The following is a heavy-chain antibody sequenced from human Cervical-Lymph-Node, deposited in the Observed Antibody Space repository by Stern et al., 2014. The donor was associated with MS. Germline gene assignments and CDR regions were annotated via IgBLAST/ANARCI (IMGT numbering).Heavy chain of an antibody. CDR2: ISWNSGNI. J-gene: IGHJ4*02. V-gene: IGHV3-9*01. Sequence: VQLVESGGGLVQPGRTLRLSCAASGFTFGDYAMHWVRQAPGKGLEWGSGISWNSGNIGYADSVKGRFTISRDNAKNSLYLQMNSLRAEDTALYYCAKDINLRGTYYFDYWGQGTLVTVSS. CDR3: AKDINLRGTYYFDY. CDR1: GFTFGDYA. D-gene: IGHD2-15*01.